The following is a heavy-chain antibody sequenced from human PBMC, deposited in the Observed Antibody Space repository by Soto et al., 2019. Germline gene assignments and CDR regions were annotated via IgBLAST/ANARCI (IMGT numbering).Heavy chain of an antibody. CDR1: GGTFSSYA. CDR3: ARDRLGLGYCSGGSCHSNLGY. J-gene: IGHJ4*02. D-gene: IGHD2-15*01. CDR2: IIPIFGTA. V-gene: IGHV1-69*01. Sequence: QVQLVQSGAEVKKPGSSVKVSCKASGGTFSSYAISWVRQAPGQGLEWMGGIIPIFGTANYAQKFQGRVTITADESTSTAYMELSSLRSEDTAVYYCARDRLGLGYCSGGSCHSNLGYWGQGTLVTVSS.